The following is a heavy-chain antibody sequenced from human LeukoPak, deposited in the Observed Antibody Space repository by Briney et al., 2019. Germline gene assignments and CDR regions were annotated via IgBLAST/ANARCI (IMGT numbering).Heavy chain of an antibody. CDR3: ARDASVPPSGYDQLDY. D-gene: IGHD5-12*01. CDR2: ISSSSSSYI. Sequence: GGSLRLSCAASGFTFSSYSMNWVRQAPGKELEWVSSISSSSSSYIYYADSVKGRFTISRDNAKNSLYLQMNSLRAEDTAVYYCARDASVPPSGYDQLDYWGQGTLVTVSS. V-gene: IGHV3-21*01. CDR1: GFTFSSYS. J-gene: IGHJ4*02.